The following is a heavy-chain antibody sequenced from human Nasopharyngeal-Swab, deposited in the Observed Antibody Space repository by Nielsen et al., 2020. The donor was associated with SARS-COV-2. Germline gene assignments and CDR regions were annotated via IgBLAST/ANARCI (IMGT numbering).Heavy chain of an antibody. CDR2: IDPSDSYT. CDR3: ARVGRYCSGGSCYSGY. CDR1: GYSFTSYW. V-gene: IGHV5-10-1*01. D-gene: IGHD2-15*01. Sequence: GGSLRLSCKGSGYSFTSYWISWVRQMPGKGLEWMGRIDPSDSYTNYSPSFQGHVTISADKSISTAYLQRSSLKASDTAMYYCARVGRYCSGGSCYSGYWGQGTLVTVSS. J-gene: IGHJ4*02.